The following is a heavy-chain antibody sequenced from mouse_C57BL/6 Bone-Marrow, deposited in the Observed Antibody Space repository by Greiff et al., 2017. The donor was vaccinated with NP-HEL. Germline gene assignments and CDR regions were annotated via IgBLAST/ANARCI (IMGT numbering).Heavy chain of an antibody. D-gene: IGHD1-1*01. CDR1: GFSLTSYA. CDR3: ARNSLPYYGSSYFDY. Sequence: VQLVESGPGLVAPSQSLSITCTVSGFSLTSYAISWVRQPPGKGLEWLGVIWTGGGTNYNSALKSRLSISKDNSKSQVFLKMNSLQTDDTARYYCARNSLPYYGSSYFDYWGQGTTLTVSS. CDR2: IWTGGGT. J-gene: IGHJ2*01. V-gene: IGHV2-9-1*01.